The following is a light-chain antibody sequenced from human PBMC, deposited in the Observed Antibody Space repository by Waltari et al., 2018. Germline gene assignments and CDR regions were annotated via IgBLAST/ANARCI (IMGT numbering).Light chain of an antibody. CDR1: NIGTKC. CDR2: EDT. V-gene: IGLV3-21*04. J-gene: IGLJ3*02. CDR3: QVWDSSTDHWV. Sequence: SYELAQPPSVSVAPGKTASFTCGGHNIGTKCVPWYQQKPGQAPALVIYEDTDRPSGIPERFSGSNAGNTATLTISRVEAGDEADYYCQVWDSSTDHWVFGGGTKLTVL.